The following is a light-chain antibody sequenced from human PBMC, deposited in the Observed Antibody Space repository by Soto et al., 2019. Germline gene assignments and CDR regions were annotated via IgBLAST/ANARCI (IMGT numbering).Light chain of an antibody. J-gene: IGKJ3*01. CDR1: QSVSSSY. CDR2: GAS. CDR3: QQYGSSPT. V-gene: IGKV3-20*01. Sequence: EIVLTQSPGTLSLSPGERATLSCRASQSVSSSYLAWYQQKPGQAPRLLIYGASSRATGIPDRFSGSGSGTDFHLTSSRLEPEDFAVYYCQQYGSSPTFGRGTKVDIK.